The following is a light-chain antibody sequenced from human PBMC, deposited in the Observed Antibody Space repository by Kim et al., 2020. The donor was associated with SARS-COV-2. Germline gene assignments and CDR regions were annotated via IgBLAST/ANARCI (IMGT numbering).Light chain of an antibody. CDR3: QAWDNSAGV. Sequence: YELTQPPSVSVSPGQTASITCSGDGLGNKYASWYQQRSGQSPVLVIYQDSKRPSGIPERFSGSNSGNTATLTISGTQAMDEADYYCQAWDNSAGVFGTGT. V-gene: IGLV3-1*01. CDR2: QDS. CDR1: GLGNKY. J-gene: IGLJ1*01.